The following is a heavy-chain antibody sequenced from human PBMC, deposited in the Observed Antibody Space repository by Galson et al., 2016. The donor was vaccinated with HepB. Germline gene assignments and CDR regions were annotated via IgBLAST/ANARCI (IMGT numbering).Heavy chain of an antibody. V-gene: IGHV1-18*01. J-gene: IGHJ4*02. Sequence: SVKVSCKASGYTFTSYGISWVRQAPGQGFEWMGWIGAYNGNTNYAQKFPGRVTMTTDTSTSTAYMELRSLRSDDTAFYYCARTAVAGTIYFAFWGQGTLVTVSS. D-gene: IGHD6-19*01. CDR2: IGAYNGNT. CDR1: GYTFTSYG. CDR3: ARTAVAGTIYFAF.